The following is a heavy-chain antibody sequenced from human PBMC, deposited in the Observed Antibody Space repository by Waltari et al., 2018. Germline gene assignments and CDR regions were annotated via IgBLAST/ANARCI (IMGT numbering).Heavy chain of an antibody. CDR3: TIPSGTYDDY. CDR1: GFNFKNAW. V-gene: IGHV3-15*05. J-gene: IGHJ4*02. D-gene: IGHD1-26*01. Sequence: EVRLVESGGGLLEPGESLTISCEGSGFNFKNAWMSWVRQAPGRGLGWVGRIRSQSYGGTIDYAESVKDRFVISRDDSKDTVILEMKSLKTEDTGVYYCTIPSGTYDDYWGQGTLVTVSS. CDR2: IRSQSYGGTI.